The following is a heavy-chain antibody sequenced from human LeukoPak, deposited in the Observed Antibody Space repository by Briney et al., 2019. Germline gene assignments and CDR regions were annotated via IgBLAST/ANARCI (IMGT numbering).Heavy chain of an antibody. D-gene: IGHD3-10*01. CDR1: GFTFSSYG. CDR2: ISYDGSNK. J-gene: IGHJ6*04. CDR3: AKDESGSYYLVDYYYYGMDV. V-gene: IGHV3-30*18. Sequence: QPGGSLRLSCAASGFTFSSYGMHWVRQAPGKGLEWVAVISYDGSNKYYADSVKGRFTISRDNSKNTLYLQMNSLRAEDTAVYYCAKDESGSYYLVDYYYYGMDVWGKGTTVTVFS.